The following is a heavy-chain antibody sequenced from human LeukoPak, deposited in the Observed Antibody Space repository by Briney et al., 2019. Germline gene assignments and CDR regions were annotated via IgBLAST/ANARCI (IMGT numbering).Heavy chain of an antibody. CDR3: ARDARRRYYYDSSGTDAFDI. CDR2: IYHSGST. D-gene: IGHD3-22*01. Sequence: SETLCLTCTVSGYSISSGYYWGWIRQPPGKGLEWIGSIYHSGSTYYNPSLKSRVTISVDTSKNQFSLKLSSVTAADTAVYYCARDARRRYYYDSSGTDAFDIWGQGTMVTVSS. J-gene: IGHJ3*02. CDR1: GYSISSGYY. V-gene: IGHV4-38-2*02.